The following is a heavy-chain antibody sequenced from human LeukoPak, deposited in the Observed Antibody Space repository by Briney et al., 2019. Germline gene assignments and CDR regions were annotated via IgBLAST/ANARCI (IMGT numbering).Heavy chain of an antibody. Sequence: SETLSLTCTVSGASVSSYYLIWIRQPAGRGLEWIGRIDASGSTNYNPSLKSRVTISVDTSKNQFSLKLSSVTAADTAVYYCARDSIVVVVAAARYYYYGMDVWGQGTTVTVSS. CDR1: GASVSSYY. CDR3: ARDSIVVVVAAARYYYYGMDV. J-gene: IGHJ6*02. V-gene: IGHV4-4*07. D-gene: IGHD2-15*01. CDR2: IDASGST.